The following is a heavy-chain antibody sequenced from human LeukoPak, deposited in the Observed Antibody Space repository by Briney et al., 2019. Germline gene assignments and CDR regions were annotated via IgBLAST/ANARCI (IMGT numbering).Heavy chain of an antibody. D-gene: IGHD2-21*02. Sequence: GGSLRLSCAASGFTFSTYWVSWVRQAPGKGLEWVANIKQDGSEKDYVDSVKGRFTISRDNAKNSLYLQMNGLRAEDTAVYYCARDKFDIVVVTAIYYYYYMDVWGKGTTVTVSS. J-gene: IGHJ6*03. CDR2: IKQDGSEK. CDR1: GFTFSTYW. CDR3: ARDKFDIVVVTAIYYYYYMDV. V-gene: IGHV3-7*01.